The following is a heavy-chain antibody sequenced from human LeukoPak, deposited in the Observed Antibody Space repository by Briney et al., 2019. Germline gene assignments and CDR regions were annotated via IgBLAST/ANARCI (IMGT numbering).Heavy chain of an antibody. D-gene: IGHD6-19*01. J-gene: IGHJ4*02. Sequence: GRSLRLSCAASGLTFSSYGMHWVRRAPGKGLEWVAVISYDGSNKYYADSVKGRFTISRDNSKNTLYLQMNSLRAEDTAVYYCAKDSPVSGWSFDYWGQGTLVTVSS. V-gene: IGHV3-30*18. CDR2: ISYDGSNK. CDR3: AKDSPVSGWSFDY. CDR1: GLTFSSYG.